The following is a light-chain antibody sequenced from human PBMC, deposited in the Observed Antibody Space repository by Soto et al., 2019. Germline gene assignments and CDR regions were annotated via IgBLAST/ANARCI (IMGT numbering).Light chain of an antibody. J-gene: IGLJ2*01. Sequence: QSALTQPASVSGSPGQSITISCTGTSSDVGAYNYVSWYQHHPGKAPKLIIYEVSNRPSGVSNRFSGSKSGNTASLTISGLQAEDEGDYYCSSYTSSSTLVIFGGGTKLTVL. V-gene: IGLV2-14*01. CDR2: EVS. CDR1: SSDVGAYNY. CDR3: SSYTSSSTLVI.